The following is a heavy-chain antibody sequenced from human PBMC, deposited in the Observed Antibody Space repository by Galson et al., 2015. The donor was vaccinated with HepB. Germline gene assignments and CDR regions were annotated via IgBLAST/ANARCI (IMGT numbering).Heavy chain of an antibody. V-gene: IGHV4-4*02. J-gene: IGHJ2*01. D-gene: IGHD3-10*01. CDR3: ARASLYYYDSGTPYWYFDL. Sequence: AVSGASISSTNWWSWVRQPPGKGLEWLGEIYHSDSTNYNPSLKSRVTVSIDKSRNQFSLKLSSVTAADTAVYYCARASLYYYDSGTPYWYFDLWGRGTLVSVSS. CDR2: IYHSDST. CDR1: GASISSTNW.